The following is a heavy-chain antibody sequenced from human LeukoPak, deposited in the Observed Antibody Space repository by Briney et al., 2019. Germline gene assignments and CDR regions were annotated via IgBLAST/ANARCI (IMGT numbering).Heavy chain of an antibody. CDR3: ARHVKNGNCKFDY. V-gene: IGHV4-39*01. Sequence: SETLSLTCTVSGGSTSSGSDYWGWIRQPPGKGLEWIGSMYYTGNTYYNPSLKSRVTISVDTSKNQFSLKLSSVTAADTAVYYCARHVKNGNCKFDYWGQAIMVTLSS. CDR2: MYYTGNT. D-gene: IGHD1-7*01. J-gene: IGHJ4*02. CDR1: GGSTSSGSDY.